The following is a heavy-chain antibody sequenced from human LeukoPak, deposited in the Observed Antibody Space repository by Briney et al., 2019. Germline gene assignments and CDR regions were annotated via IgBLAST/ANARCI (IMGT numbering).Heavy chain of an antibody. V-gene: IGHV4-59*01. J-gene: IGHJ3*02. D-gene: IGHD2-21*02. CDR3: ARVGCGGDCYTDAFDI. CDR1: GGSISSYY. CDR2: IYYSGTT. Sequence: SETLSLTCTVSGGSISSYYWSWIRQPPGQGLEWIGYIYYSGTTNYNPSLKSRITISVDTSKNQFSLKVRSVTAADTAVYYCARVGCGGDCYTDAFDIWGQGTMVTVSS.